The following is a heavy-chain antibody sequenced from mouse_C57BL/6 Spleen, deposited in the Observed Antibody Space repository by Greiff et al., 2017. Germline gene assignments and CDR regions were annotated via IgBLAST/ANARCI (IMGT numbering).Heavy chain of an antibody. CDR1: GYTFTSYW. CDR2: IDPSYSYT. V-gene: IGHV1-50*01. CDR3: TGRGTGSLDY. D-gene: IGHD4-1*01. Sequence: VQLQQPGAELVKPGASVKLSCKASGYTFTSYWMHWVKQRPGQGLEWIGEIDPSYSYTNYNQKFKGKATLTVDTSSSPAYMQLSSLTSEDSAVYYCTGRGTGSLDYWGQGTTLTVSS. J-gene: IGHJ2*01.